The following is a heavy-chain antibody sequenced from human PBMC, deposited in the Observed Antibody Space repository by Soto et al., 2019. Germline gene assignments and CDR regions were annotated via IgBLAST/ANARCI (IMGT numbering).Heavy chain of an antibody. J-gene: IGHJ4*02. D-gene: IGHD3-10*01. V-gene: IGHV3-30*14. Sequence: ESGGGVVQPGRSLRLSCAASGFTFGNYAMHWVRQAPGRGLEWVTFISYDGSNKYYADSVKGRFTISRDNSKNTLYLQMNSLKTDDTTLYSYARYLSRGITRLGLEVHFLGQGIPVTVSS. CDR1: GFTFGNYA. CDR2: ISYDGSNK. CDR3: ARYLSRGITRLGLEVHF.